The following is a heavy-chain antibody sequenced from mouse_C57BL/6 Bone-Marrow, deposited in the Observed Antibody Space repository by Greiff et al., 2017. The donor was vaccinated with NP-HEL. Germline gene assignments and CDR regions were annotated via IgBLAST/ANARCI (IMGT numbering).Heavy chain of an antibody. CDR1: GFTFSSYG. CDR2: ISSGGSYT. D-gene: IGHD1-1*01. V-gene: IGHV5-6*01. CDR3: ARRGVVARDYFDY. J-gene: IGHJ2*01. Sequence: EVQRVESGGDLVKPGGSLKLSCAASGFTFSSYGMPWVRQTPDKRLEWVATISSGGSYTYYPDSVKGRFTISRDNAKNTLYLQMSSLKSEDTAMYYCARRGVVARDYFDYWGQGTTLTVSS.